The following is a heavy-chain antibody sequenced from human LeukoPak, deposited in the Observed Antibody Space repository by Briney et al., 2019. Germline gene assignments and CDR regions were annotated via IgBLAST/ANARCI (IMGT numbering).Heavy chain of an antibody. J-gene: IGHJ4*02. CDR3: AKHGYYDFWTGGFDY. CDR1: GFTFSSYA. CDR2: ISGGGGST. D-gene: IGHD3-3*01. Sequence: GGSLRLSCAASGFTFSSYAMSWVRQAPGKGLEWVSAISGGGGSTYYADSVKGRFTISRDSSKNTLYLQMNSLRAEDTAVYYCAKHGYYDFWTGGFDYWGQGTLVTVSS. V-gene: IGHV3-23*01.